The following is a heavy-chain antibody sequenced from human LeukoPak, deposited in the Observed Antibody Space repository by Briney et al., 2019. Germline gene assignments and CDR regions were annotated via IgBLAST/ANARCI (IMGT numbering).Heavy chain of an antibody. CDR2: IYPGDSDT. J-gene: IGHJ2*01. V-gene: IGHV5-51*01. CDR1: GYRFTSYW. D-gene: IGHD4-17*01. CDR3: AIYRDYPEYFDL. Sequence: GESLRISCKGFGYRFTSYWIGWVRQMPGKGLEWMGIIYPGDSDTRYSPSFQGQVTISADKSISTAYLQWSSLKASDTAMYYCAIYRDYPEYFDLWGRGTLVTVSS.